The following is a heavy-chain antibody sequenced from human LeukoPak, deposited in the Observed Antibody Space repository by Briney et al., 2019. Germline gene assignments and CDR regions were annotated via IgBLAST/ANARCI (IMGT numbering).Heavy chain of an antibody. CDR3: ARLGIGVVPSAMLGDYYFDY. CDR1: GGSFGGYY. CDR2: INHSGST. Sequence: SETLSLTCAVYGGSFGGYYWSWIRQPPGKGLEWIGEINHSGSTNYNPSLKSRVTISVDTSKSQFSLKLTSVTAADTAVYYCARLGIGVVPSAMLGDYYFDYWGQGTLVTV. D-gene: IGHD2-2*01. V-gene: IGHV4-34*01. J-gene: IGHJ4*02.